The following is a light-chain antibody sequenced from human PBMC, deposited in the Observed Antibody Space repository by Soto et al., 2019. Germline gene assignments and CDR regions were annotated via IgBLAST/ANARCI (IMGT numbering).Light chain of an antibody. V-gene: IGLV2-11*01. CDR1: SSDVGGYNY. CDR3: CSYAGSYTDV. CDR2: DVS. J-gene: IGLJ1*01. Sequence: QSALTQPRSVSGSPGQSVTISCTETSSDVGGYNYVSWYQQHPGKAPKLMIYDVSKRPSGVPDRFSGSKSGNTASLTISGLQAEDEADYYCCSYAGSYTDVFGTGTKVTVL.